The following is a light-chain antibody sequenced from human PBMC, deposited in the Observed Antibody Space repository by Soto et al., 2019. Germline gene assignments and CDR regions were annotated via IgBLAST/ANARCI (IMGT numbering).Light chain of an antibody. CDR3: SSYTSSSTWV. CDR1: SSDVGGYKY. CDR2: EVS. V-gene: IGLV2-14*01. Sequence: QSVLTQPASVSGSPGQSITISCTGTSSDVGGYKYVSWYQQHPGKAPKLMIYEVSNRPSGVSNRFSGSKSGSTASLTISGLQAEDEADYYCSSYTSSSTWVFGGGTKVTVL. J-gene: IGLJ3*02.